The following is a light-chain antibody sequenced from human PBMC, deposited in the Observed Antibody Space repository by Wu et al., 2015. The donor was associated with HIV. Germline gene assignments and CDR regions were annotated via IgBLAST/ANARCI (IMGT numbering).Light chain of an antibody. CDR3: QKYNSAPRT. J-gene: IGKJ1*01. CDR2: ATS. Sequence: DIQMTQSPSSLSASVGDRVTITCRASQRLTNSLAWYQQKPGKAPKLLLYATSRLESGVPSRFSGSGSGADYTLTISSLQPEDVATYYCQKYNSAPRTFGQGTKVDIK. CDR1: QRLTNS. V-gene: IGKV1-NL1*01.